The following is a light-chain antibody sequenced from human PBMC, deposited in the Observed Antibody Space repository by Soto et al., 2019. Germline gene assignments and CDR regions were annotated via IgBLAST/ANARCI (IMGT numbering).Light chain of an antibody. CDR1: QGSGDT. CDR2: GAS. V-gene: IGKV3-15*01. J-gene: IGKJ5*01. Sequence: VMTQSPATLAVSTGEGVTLSRRASQGSGDTLAWYQHKPGQPPRLLIYGASTRATGIPARFSGSGSGTEFTLTISSLQSEDFAVYYCQQYHNWPLLTFGQGTRLEIK. CDR3: QQYHNWPLLT.